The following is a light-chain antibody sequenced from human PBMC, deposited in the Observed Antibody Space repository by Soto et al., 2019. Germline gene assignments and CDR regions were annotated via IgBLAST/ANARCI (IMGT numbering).Light chain of an antibody. V-gene: IGLV2-11*01. J-gene: IGLJ2*01. CDR2: EVS. CDR3: CSYAGTYTVV. Sequence: QSALTQPRSVSGSPGQSVTISCTGTSSDVGDYNYVSWYQQHPGKAPKFIIYEVSKRPSGVPGRFSGSKSGNTASLTISGLQAEDEADYYCCSYAGTYTVVFGGGTKLTVL. CDR1: SSDVGDYNY.